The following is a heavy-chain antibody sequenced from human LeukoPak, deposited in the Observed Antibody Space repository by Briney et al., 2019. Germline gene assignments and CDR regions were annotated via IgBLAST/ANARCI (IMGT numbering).Heavy chain of an antibody. D-gene: IGHD3-3*01. CDR2: IKQDGSEK. J-gene: IGHJ4*02. Sequence: GGSLRLSCAASGFTFSSYWMSWVRQAPGKGLEWVANIKQDGSEKYYVDSVKGRFTISRDNAKNSLYLQMNSLRAEDTAVYYCARVWDEYDFWSGYYTSDYFDYWGQGTLVTVSS. CDR1: GFTFSSYW. CDR3: ARVWDEYDFWSGYYTSDYFDY. V-gene: IGHV3-7*01.